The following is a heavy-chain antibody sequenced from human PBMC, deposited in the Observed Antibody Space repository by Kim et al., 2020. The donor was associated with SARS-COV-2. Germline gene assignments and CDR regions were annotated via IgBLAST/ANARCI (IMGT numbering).Heavy chain of an antibody. J-gene: IGHJ4*02. V-gene: IGHV4-34*01. CDR3: ARGRYLIAAAGIEGINYFDY. Sequence: RVTISVDTSKNQFSLKLSSVTAADTAVYYCARGRYLIAAAGIEGINYFDYWGQGTLVTVSS. D-gene: IGHD6-13*01.